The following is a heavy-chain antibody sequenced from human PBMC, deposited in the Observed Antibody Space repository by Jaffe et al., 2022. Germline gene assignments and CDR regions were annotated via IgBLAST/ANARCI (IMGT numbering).Heavy chain of an antibody. Sequence: EVQLVESGGGLVKPGGSLRLSCAASGFTFSNAWMSWVRQTPGKGLEWVGRIKSKTDGGTTDYAAPVKGRFTISRDDSKNTLYLQMNSLKTEDTAVYYCTTATTVTQGGFDLWGRGTLVTVSS. CDR3: TTATTVTQGGFDL. CDR2: IKSKTDGGTT. D-gene: IGHD4-17*01. J-gene: IGHJ2*01. CDR1: GFTFSNAW. V-gene: IGHV3-15*01.